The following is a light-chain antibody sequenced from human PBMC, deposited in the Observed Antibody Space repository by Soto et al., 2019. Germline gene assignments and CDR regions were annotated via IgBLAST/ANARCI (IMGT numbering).Light chain of an antibody. CDR3: QQYNSSPRT. Sequence: EIVFTQSPGTLSLSPEERATLSCRASQSVSSNFLAWYQQKPGQAPRLLIYGASTRATGIPDRFSGSGSGTDFTLTVSRXEPEDFAVYYCQQYNSSPRTFGQGTKVDIK. J-gene: IGKJ1*01. CDR1: QSVSSNF. V-gene: IGKV3-20*01. CDR2: GAS.